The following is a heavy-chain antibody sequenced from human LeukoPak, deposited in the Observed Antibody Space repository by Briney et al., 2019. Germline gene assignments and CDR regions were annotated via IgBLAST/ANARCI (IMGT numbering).Heavy chain of an antibody. Sequence: SETLSLTCAVYGGSFSGYYWSWIRQPPGKGLEWIGEINHSGSTNYNPSLKSRVTISVDTSKNQFSLKLSSVTAADTAVYYCARGGLTYYYDSSGYYPKYYFDYWGQGTLVTVSS. J-gene: IGHJ4*02. D-gene: IGHD3-22*01. CDR2: INHSGST. CDR3: ARGGLTYYYDSSGYYPKYYFDY. CDR1: GGSFSGYY. V-gene: IGHV4-34*01.